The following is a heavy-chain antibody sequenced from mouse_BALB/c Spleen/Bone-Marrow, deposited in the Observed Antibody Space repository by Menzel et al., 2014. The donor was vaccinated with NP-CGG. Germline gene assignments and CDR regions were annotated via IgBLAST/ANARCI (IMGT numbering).Heavy chain of an antibody. CDR3: ARNFYGSAYFDF. V-gene: IGHV1-67*01. D-gene: IGHD1-1*01. J-gene: IGHJ2*01. Sequence: QVQLKESGPELVRPGVSVKTSCKGSGYKFTDYAMHWVKQSHAKSLEWIGLISTYSGNTHYNQKFKGKATMTVDKSSSTAYMELARLTSEDSAIYYCARNFYGSAYFDFWGQGSTLTVSS. CDR2: ISTYSGNT. CDR1: GYKFTDYA.